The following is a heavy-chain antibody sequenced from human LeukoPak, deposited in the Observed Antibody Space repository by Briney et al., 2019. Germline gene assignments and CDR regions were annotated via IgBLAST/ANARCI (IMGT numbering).Heavy chain of an antibody. CDR2: ISGSGGNT. CDR3: AKGSLGSWYSFDY. CDR1: GFTFSSYA. D-gene: IGHD6-13*01. Sequence: GGSLRVSCAASGFTFSSYAMSWVRQAPGKGPEGVSTISGSGGNTYYADSVKGRFTISRDNSKNTLWLQMNSLRAEDTALYYCAKGSLGSWYSFDYWGQGTLVTVSS. J-gene: IGHJ4*02. V-gene: IGHV3-23*01.